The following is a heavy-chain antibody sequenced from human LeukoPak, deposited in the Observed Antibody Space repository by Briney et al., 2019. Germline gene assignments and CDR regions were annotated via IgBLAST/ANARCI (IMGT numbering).Heavy chain of an antibody. CDR3: AGDYGGGGWFDP. V-gene: IGHV4-59*01. D-gene: IGHD4-17*01. J-gene: IGHJ5*02. CDR1: GASISSYY. CDR2: IYYSGST. Sequence: SETLSLTCTVSGASISSYYWSWIRQPSGKGLEWIGYIYYSGSTNYNPSLKSRVTISVDTSKNQFSLKLSSVTAADTAVYYCAGDYGGGGWFDPWGQGTLVTVSS.